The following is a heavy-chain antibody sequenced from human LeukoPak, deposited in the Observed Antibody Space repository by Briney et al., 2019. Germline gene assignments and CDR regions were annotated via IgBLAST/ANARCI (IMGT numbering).Heavy chain of an antibody. D-gene: IGHD6-19*01. CDR1: GFTFSSYG. CDR2: IWYDGSNK. V-gene: IGHV3-33*01. Sequence: GGSLRPSCAASGFTFSSYGMHWVRQAPGKGLEWVAVIWYDGSNKYYADSVKGRFTISRDNSKNTLYLQMNSLRAEDTAVYYCARENEPIGRYSSGWYYFDYWGQGTLVTVSS. J-gene: IGHJ4*02. CDR3: ARENEPIGRYSSGWYYFDY.